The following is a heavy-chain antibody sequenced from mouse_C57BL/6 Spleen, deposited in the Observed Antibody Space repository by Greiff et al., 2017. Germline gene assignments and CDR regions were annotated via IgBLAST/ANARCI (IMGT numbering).Heavy chain of an antibody. CDR3: AREGSYFDY. CDR1: GFTFSSYG. J-gene: IGHJ2*01. Sequence: EVQGVESGGDLVEPGGSLKLSCAASGFTFSSYGMSWVRQTPDKRLEWVATISSGGSYTYYPDSVKGRFTISRDNAKNTLYLQMSSLKSEDTAMCYCAREGSYFDYWGQGTTLTVSS. V-gene: IGHV5-6*01. CDR2: ISSGGSYT.